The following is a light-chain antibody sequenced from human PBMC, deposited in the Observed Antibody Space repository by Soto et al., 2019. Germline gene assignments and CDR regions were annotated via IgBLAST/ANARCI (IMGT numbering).Light chain of an antibody. Sequence: DIQMTQSPSTLSASVGDRVTITCRASQSISSWLAWYQQKPGKAPKLLIYKAFTLGSGVPSRFSGSGSATEFTLTISSLQPDDFATYYCQQYNSYWTFGQGTKVDIK. CDR2: KAF. V-gene: IGKV1-5*03. CDR1: QSISSW. J-gene: IGKJ1*01. CDR3: QQYNSYWT.